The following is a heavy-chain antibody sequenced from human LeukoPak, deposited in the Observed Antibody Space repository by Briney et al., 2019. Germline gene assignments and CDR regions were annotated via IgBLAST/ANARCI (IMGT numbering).Heavy chain of an antibody. J-gene: IGHJ4*02. V-gene: IGHV1-69*13. Sequence: SSVKVSCKASGGTFSSYAISGVRQAPGQGLEWMGGIIPIFGTANYAQKFQGRVTITADESTSTAYMELSGLRSEHTAVYYCAKQGRDGVDYWGQGTLVTVSS. D-gene: IGHD3-10*01. CDR1: GGTFSSYA. CDR3: AKQGRDGVDY. CDR2: IIPIFGTA.